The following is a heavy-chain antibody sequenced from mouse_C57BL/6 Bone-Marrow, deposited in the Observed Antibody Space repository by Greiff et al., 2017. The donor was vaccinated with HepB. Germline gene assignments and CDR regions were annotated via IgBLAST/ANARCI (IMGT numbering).Heavy chain of an antibody. V-gene: IGHV1-76*01. Sequence: VQLQQSGAELVRPGASVKLSCKASGYTFTDYYINWVKQRPGQGLEWIARIYPGSGNTYYNEKFKGKATLTAEKSSSTAYMQLSSLTSEDSAVYFCASFITTVRLYFDYWGQGTTLTVSS. D-gene: IGHD1-1*01. CDR2: IYPGSGNT. CDR1: GYTFTDYY. J-gene: IGHJ2*01. CDR3: ASFITTVRLYFDY.